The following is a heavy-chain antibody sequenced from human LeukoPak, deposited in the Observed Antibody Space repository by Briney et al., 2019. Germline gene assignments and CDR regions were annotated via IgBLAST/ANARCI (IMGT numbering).Heavy chain of an antibody. CDR2: IYYSGST. V-gene: IGHV4-59*08. Sequence: PETLSLTCTVSGGSISSYYWSRIRQPPGKGLEWIGYIYYSGSTNYNPSLKSRVTISVDTSKNQFSLKLSSVTAADTAVYYRARHRGIYCSSTSCPNWFDPWGQGPLVTVSS. CDR3: ARHRGIYCSSTSCPNWFDP. J-gene: IGHJ5*02. D-gene: IGHD2-2*01. CDR1: GGSISSYY.